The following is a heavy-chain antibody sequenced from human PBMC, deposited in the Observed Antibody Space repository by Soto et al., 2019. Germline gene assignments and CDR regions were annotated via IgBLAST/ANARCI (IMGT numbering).Heavy chain of an antibody. Sequence: ELQLLESGGGLVQPGGSLRLSCAASGFNFSSYVMSWVRQAPGKGLEWVSGISGSGGSAYYADSVKGRFTISRDNSKNTLYVQMNSLRAEDTAVYYCAKVYDYVWGSYLGAFDIWGQVTMVTVSS. J-gene: IGHJ3*02. CDR1: GFNFSSYV. CDR3: AKVYDYVWGSYLGAFDI. CDR2: ISGSGGSA. V-gene: IGHV3-23*01. D-gene: IGHD3-16*01.